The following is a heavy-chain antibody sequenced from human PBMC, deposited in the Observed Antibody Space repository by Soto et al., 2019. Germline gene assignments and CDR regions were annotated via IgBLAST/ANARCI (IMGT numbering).Heavy chain of an antibody. V-gene: IGHV3-21*01. J-gene: IGHJ6*03. D-gene: IGHD6-19*01. CDR1: GFTFSSYN. CDR3: ARVRQDGLYFYNNMDL. CDR2: ISGSSSYL. Sequence: EVQLVESGGGLVKPGGSLRLSCAASGFTFSSYNMNWVRQAPGKGLEWVSTISGSSSYLYYADSVKGRFTISRDNAKNSLYLQMDSLGAEDAAVYYWARVRQDGLYFYNNMDLCGKGTSVTFSS.